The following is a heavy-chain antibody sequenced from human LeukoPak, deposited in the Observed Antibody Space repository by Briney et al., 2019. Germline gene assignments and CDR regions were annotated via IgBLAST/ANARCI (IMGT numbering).Heavy chain of an antibody. CDR3: ASPALVYSYGYHSAFDV. V-gene: IGHV4-59*01. J-gene: IGHJ3*01. Sequence: SETLSLTCTVSGGSISSYYWSWIRQPPGKGLEGIGYIYYSGSTNYNPSLKSRVTISVDTSKNQFSLKLSSVTAADTAVYYCASPALVYSYGYHSAFDVWGQGTMVTVSS. CDR1: GGSISSYY. D-gene: IGHD5-18*01. CDR2: IYYSGST.